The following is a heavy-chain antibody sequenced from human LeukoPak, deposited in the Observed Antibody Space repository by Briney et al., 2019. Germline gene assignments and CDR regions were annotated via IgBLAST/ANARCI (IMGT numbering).Heavy chain of an antibody. J-gene: IGHJ4*02. CDR1: GGSITGSH. CDR3: ARGAYSLDY. V-gene: IGHV4-4*07. Sequence: SETLSLTCTVSGGSITGSHWSWLRQSAGKGLEWIGRIYSSGTTNYNPSLKSRVTMSLDTSKNQFSLRLSSMTAADTAVYYCARGAYSLDYWGQGTLVTVSS. D-gene: IGHD2-15*01. CDR2: IYSSGTT.